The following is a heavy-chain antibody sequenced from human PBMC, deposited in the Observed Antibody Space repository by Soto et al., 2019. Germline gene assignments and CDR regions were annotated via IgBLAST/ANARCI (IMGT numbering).Heavy chain of an antibody. CDR3: ARDGGLSNWNPDF. J-gene: IGHJ4*02. CDR1: GFTFGDYA. Sequence: GGSLRLSCTASGFTFGDYAMSWFRQAPGKGLEWVGFIRSKAYGGTTEYAASVKGRFTISRDDSKSIAYLQMNSLKTEDTAVYYCARDGGLSNWNPDFWGQGTLVTVSS. D-gene: IGHD1-20*01. CDR2: IRSKAYGGTT. V-gene: IGHV3-49*03.